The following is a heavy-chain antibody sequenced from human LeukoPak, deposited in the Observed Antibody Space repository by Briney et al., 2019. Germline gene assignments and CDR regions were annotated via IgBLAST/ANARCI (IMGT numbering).Heavy chain of an antibody. CDR2: VDPEDGET. V-gene: IGHV1-69-2*01. D-gene: IGHD6-19*01. Sequence: ASVKISCKVSGYTFTDYYMHWVQQAPGKGLEWMGLVDPEDGETIYAEKFQGRVTITADTSTDTAYMELSSLRSEDTAVYYCAMVGAMAGNVDYWGQGTLVSVSS. CDR1: GYTFTDYY. J-gene: IGHJ4*02. CDR3: AMVGAMAGNVDY.